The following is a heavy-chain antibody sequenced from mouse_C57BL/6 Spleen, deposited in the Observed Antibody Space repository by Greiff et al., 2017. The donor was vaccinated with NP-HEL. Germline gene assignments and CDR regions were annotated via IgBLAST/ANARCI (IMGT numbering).Heavy chain of an antibody. Sequence: VQLQQPGAELVKPGASVKLSCKASGYTFTSYWMQWVKQRPGQGLEWIGEIDPSDSYTNYNQKFKGKATLTVDTSSSTAYMQLSSLTSEDSAVYYCARRYPNYFDYWGQGTTLTVSS. CDR1: GYTFTSYW. CDR2: IDPSDSYT. V-gene: IGHV1-50*01. J-gene: IGHJ2*01. CDR3: ARRYPNYFDY.